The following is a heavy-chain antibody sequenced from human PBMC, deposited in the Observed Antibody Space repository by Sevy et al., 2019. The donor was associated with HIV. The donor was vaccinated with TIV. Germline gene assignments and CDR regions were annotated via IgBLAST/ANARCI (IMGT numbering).Heavy chain of an antibody. D-gene: IGHD3-16*02. CDR1: GFTFDTYW. CDR3: VRVLWDVLVVPAATPSPWLDS. J-gene: IGHJ5*01. Sequence: GESLKISCAASGFTFDTYWMGWVRQAPGRGLEWVASIDTRGNERDYLDSLKGRFTISRDNAKNSLYLQMHSLKAGDTALYYCVRVLWDVLVVPAATPSPWLDSWGQGTLVTVSS. V-gene: IGHV3-7*01. CDR2: IDTRGNER.